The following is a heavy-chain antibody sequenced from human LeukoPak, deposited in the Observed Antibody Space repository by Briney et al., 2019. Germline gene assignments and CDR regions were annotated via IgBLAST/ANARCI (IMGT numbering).Heavy chain of an antibody. J-gene: IGHJ4*02. CDR1: GFSVSNNY. Sequence: GGSLRLSCAASGFSVSNNYMTWVRQAPGKGLEGLSVIYGGGTTYYADSVKGRFSTSKDNSKNQGVFQMESLRVEDTAVYYCARGDTFMAKSGKYFAYWGQGSLVTVSS. CDR3: ARGDTFMAKSGKYFAY. CDR2: IYGGGTT. V-gene: IGHV3-53*05. D-gene: IGHD3-3*02.